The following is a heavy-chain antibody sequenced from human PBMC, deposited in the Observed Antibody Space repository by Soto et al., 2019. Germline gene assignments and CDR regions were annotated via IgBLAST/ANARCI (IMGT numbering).Heavy chain of an antibody. Sequence: QVQLVQSGAEVKKPGSSVKVSCKASGGTFSSYAISWVRQAPGQGLEWMGGIIPIFGTANYAQKFQGRVTITADESTSTANMELSSLRSEDTAVYYCASLGYCSSTSCLPNYYYGMDVWGQGTTVTVSS. J-gene: IGHJ6*02. D-gene: IGHD2-2*01. V-gene: IGHV1-69*01. CDR1: GGTFSSYA. CDR3: ASLGYCSSTSCLPNYYYGMDV. CDR2: IIPIFGTA.